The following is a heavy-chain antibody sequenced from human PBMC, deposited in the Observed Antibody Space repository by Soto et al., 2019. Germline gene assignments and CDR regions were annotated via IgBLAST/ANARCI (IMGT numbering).Heavy chain of an antibody. CDR2: IKQDGSEK. V-gene: IGHV3-7*03. D-gene: IGHD2-15*01. CDR3: AREGGGGLLGLYGMDV. CDR1: GFTFSSYW. Sequence: PGGSLRLSCAASGFTFSSYWMSWVRQAPGKGLEWVANIKQDGSEKYYVDSVKGRFTISRDNAKNSLYLQMNSLRAEDTAVYYCAREGGGGLLGLYGMDVWGQGTTVTVSS. J-gene: IGHJ6*02.